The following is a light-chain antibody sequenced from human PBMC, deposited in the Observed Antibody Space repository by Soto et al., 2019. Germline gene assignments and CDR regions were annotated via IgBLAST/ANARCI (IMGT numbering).Light chain of an antibody. CDR2: GAS. CDR3: QQYKT. CDR1: QSVSSSY. J-gene: IGKJ1*01. Sequence: EIVLTQSPGTLSLSPVERATLSCRASQSVSSSYLAWYQQKPGQAPRLLIYGASSRATGIPDRFSGSGSGTDFTLTISRLEPEDFAVYYCQQYKTFGQGTKVDTK. V-gene: IGKV3-20*01.